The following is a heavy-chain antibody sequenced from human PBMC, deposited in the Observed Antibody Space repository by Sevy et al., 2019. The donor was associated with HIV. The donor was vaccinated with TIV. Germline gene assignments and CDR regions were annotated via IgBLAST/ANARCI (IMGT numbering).Heavy chain of an antibody. CDR2: IKQDVSEK. CDR1: GFNFSTYW. Sequence: GGSLRLSCAASGFNFSTYWMSWVRQAPGKGLDWLATIKQDVSEKYYVDSVKGRFTISRDNAKNSVSLQIKSLRAEDTAVYYCVRHPPYYEGFGGFFDYWGQGTLVTVSS. CDR3: VRHPPYYEGFGGFFDY. J-gene: IGHJ4*02. D-gene: IGHD3-10*01. V-gene: IGHV3-7*01.